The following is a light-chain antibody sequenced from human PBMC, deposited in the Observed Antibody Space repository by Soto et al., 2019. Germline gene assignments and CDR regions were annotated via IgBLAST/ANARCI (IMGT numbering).Light chain of an antibody. Sequence: AIRMTQSPSSLSASTGARVTITCRASQGISSYLAWYQQKPGKAPKLLIYAASTLQSGVPSRFSGSGSGTDFTLTISCLQSEDFATYYCQQDYSYLFTFGGGTKVEIK. V-gene: IGKV1-8*01. CDR1: QGISSY. CDR3: QQDYSYLFT. J-gene: IGKJ4*01. CDR2: AAS.